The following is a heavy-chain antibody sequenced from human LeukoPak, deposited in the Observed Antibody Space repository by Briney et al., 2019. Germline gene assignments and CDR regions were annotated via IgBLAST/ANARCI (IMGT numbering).Heavy chain of an antibody. D-gene: IGHD2/OR15-2a*01. CDR2: IYYSGST. V-gene: IGHV4-59*01. Sequence: PSETLSLTCTVSGGSISSYYWSWIRQPPGKGLEWIGYIYYSGSTNYNPSLKSRVTISVDTSKNQFSLKLSSVTAADTAVYYCARSHELSGVDHWGQGTLVTVSS. CDR1: GGSISSYY. CDR3: ARSHELSGVDH. J-gene: IGHJ4*02.